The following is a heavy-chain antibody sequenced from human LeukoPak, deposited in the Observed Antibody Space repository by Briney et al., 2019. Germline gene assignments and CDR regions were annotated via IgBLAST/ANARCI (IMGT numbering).Heavy chain of an antibody. Sequence: GGSLRLSCAASGVSFDDHGMTWVRHLQGKGLGWVSGINCNGVSTGYADSVRGRFTTSRDNAKNSLYLQMNSPRAADTPVYYCARGGSVAAADYWFFDLWGRGTLVTVP. CDR2: INCNGVST. V-gene: IGHV3-20*04. CDR3: ARGGSVAAADYWFFDL. J-gene: IGHJ2*01. CDR1: GVSFDDHG. D-gene: IGHD6-25*01.